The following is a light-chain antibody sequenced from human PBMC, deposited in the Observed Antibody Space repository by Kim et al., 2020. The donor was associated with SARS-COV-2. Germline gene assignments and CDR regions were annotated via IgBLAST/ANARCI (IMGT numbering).Light chain of an antibody. CDR3: HQYNSWPQT. CDR2: GAS. CDR1: RSVNSN. Sequence: VSPGERATLSCRASRSVNSNFAWYQQKPGQAPRLLIYGASTRATDIPARFSGSGSGTEFTLTISSLQSEDFAVYSCHQYNSWPQTFGQGTKVDIK. V-gene: IGKV3-15*01. J-gene: IGKJ1*01.